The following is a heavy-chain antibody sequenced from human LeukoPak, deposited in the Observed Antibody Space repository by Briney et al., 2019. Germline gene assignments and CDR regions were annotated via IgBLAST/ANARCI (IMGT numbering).Heavy chain of an antibody. V-gene: IGHV3-9*01. D-gene: IGHD2-2*01. CDR1: GFTFGDYA. J-gene: IGHJ3*02. CDR3: AKDISGQKVPAVESAFDI. CDR2: ISWNGGSI. Sequence: GGSLRLSCAASGFTFGDYAMNWVRQAPGKGLEWVSGISWNGGSIYYADSVTGRFTISRDNAKNSLYLQMNSLRAEDTALYYCAKDISGQKVPAVESAFDIWGQGTMVTVSS.